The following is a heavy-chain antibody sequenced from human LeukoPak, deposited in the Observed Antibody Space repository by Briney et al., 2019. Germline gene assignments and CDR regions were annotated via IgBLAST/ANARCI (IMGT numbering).Heavy chain of an antibody. CDR3: AGQYSSGWRPFDY. Sequence: PGGSLGLSCAASGFTFSSYAMSWVRQAPGKGLEWVSAISGSGGSTYYADSVKGRFTISRDNSKNTLYLQMGSLRAEDMAVYYCAGQYSSGWRPFDYWGQGTLVTVSS. V-gene: IGHV3-23*01. J-gene: IGHJ4*02. CDR2: ISGSGGST. CDR1: GFTFSSYA. D-gene: IGHD6-19*01.